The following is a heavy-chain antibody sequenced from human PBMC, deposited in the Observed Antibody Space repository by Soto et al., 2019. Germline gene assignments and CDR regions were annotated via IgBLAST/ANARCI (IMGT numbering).Heavy chain of an antibody. J-gene: IGHJ4*02. D-gene: IGHD3-3*01. CDR2: ISGYIDHT. V-gene: IGHV1-18*04. CDR1: GYTYTNYG. Sequence: QVELVQSGPELKRSGASVKVSCKATGYTYTNYGISWIRQVPGQGFEWMGWISGYIDHTDCTQGVKGIITMTTDKPTSTAYMEPRSLRSGDTAMYYCARDKMTPIIAAVIGGFDLWGQGTRVTVSS. CDR3: ARDKMTPIIAAVIGGFDL.